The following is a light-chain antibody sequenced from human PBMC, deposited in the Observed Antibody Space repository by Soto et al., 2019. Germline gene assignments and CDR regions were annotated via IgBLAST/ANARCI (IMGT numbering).Light chain of an antibody. CDR1: SSNIGAGYD. CDR3: QSYDSRLSGYV. J-gene: IGLJ1*01. V-gene: IGLV1-40*01. CDR2: GNS. Sequence: HSVLTQPHSVSGAPVQRVTISRTGSSSNIGAGYDVHWYQQLPGTAPKLLIYGNSNRPSGVPDRFSGSKSGTSASLAITGLQAEDEADYYCQSYDSRLSGYVFGTGTKATVL.